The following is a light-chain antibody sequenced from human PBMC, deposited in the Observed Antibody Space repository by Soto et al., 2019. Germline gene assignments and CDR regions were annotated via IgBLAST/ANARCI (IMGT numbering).Light chain of an antibody. CDR2: STS. V-gene: IGKV3-20*01. Sequence: IVSLPSPGPLSVAPATLSCLPLRTNQSVGDTYLAWYQQKPGQAPRLLMYSTSIRATGIPDRFSGSGSGTDFSLTISRLDPEDFSVYYCQHYDRAPMWTFGQGTKVDIK. CDR1: QSVGDTY. CDR3: QHYDRAPMWT. J-gene: IGKJ1*01.